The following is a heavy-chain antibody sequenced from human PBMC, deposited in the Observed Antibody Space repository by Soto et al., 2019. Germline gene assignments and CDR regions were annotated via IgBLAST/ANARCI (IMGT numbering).Heavy chain of an antibody. V-gene: IGHV3-33*01. CDR1: GFTFSSYG. CDR2: IWYDGSNK. D-gene: IGHD2-21*02. Sequence: QVQLVESGGGVVQPGRSLRLSCAASGFTFSSYGMHWVRQAPGKGLEWVAVIWYDGSNKYYADSVKGRFTISRDNSKNLLYLKMSRLGDEDTVEYCCAGVVVLGGDCGGGGYYYMDVWGKGTTVTVSS. CDR3: AGVVVLGGDCGGGGYYYMDV. J-gene: IGHJ6*03.